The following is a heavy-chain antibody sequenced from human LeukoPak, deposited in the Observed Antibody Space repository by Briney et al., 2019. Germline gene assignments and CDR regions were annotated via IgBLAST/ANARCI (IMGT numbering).Heavy chain of an antibody. CDR3: AREWIAVPGTVDY. Sequence: GGSLRLSCAASGFIVSSNYMSWVRQAPGKGLEWVSLIYRGGNTYYADSVKGRFTISRDNSKNTLYLQMNSLRAEDTALYYCAREWIAVPGTVDYWGQGTLVTVSS. D-gene: IGHD6-19*01. CDR2: IYRGGNT. V-gene: IGHV3-66*01. CDR1: GFIVSSNY. J-gene: IGHJ4*02.